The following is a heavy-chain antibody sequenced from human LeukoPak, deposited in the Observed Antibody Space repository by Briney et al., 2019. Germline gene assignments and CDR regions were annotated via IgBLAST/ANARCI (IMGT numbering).Heavy chain of an antibody. J-gene: IGHJ4*02. V-gene: IGHV4-31*03. CDR2: IYYSGST. D-gene: IGHD3-10*01. Sequence: SQTLSLTCTLPRGSISSGSYYWSWIRQHPGKGLEWIGYIYYSGSTYYNPSLKSRVTISVDTSKNPFSLKLSSVTAADTAVYYCAREDGSGSYYPNWGRGTLVTVSS. CDR1: RGSISSGSYY. CDR3: AREDGSGSYYPN.